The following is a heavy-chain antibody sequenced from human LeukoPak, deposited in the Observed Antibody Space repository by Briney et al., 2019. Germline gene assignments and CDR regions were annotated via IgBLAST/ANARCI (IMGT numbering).Heavy chain of an antibody. CDR1: GYTFTSYV. CDR3: ARGGRLELLVYFYYYMDV. D-gene: IGHD1-26*01. V-gene: IGHV1-8*01. CDR2: MNPNSGNT. J-gene: IGHJ6*03. Sequence: GASVKVSCKASGYTFTSYVINWVRQATGQGLEWMGWMNPNSGNTGYAQKFQGRVTMTRDTSISTAYMELSRLRSDDTAVYYCARGGRLELLVYFYYYMDVWGKGTTVTVSS.